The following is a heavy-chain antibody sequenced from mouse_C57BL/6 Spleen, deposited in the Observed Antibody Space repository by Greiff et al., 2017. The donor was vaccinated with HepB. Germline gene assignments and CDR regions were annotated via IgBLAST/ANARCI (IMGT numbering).Heavy chain of an antibody. CDR1: GYTFTDYN. CDR2: INPNNGGT. J-gene: IGHJ3*01. Sequence: EVQLQQSGPELVKPGASVKMSCKASGYTFTDYNMHWVKQSHGKSLEWIGYINPNNGGTSYNQKFKGKATLTVNKSSSTAYMELRSLTSEDSAVYYCAKPIYYDYGGLGYWGQGTLVTVSA. V-gene: IGHV1-22*01. D-gene: IGHD2-4*01. CDR3: AKPIYYDYGGLGY.